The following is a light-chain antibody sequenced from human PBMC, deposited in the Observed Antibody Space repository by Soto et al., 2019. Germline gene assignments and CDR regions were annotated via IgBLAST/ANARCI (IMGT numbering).Light chain of an antibody. J-gene: IGKJ1*01. V-gene: IGKV1-39*01. CDR1: QTISTC. Sequence: DIPMTQFPSSLSASVGDRVTITGRASQTISTCFNWYQQKSGTAPKLLIYGASDLESGIPSRFSGSGSGTYFSLTISSLPPEDFAIYYCQQCITTPRTFGQGTRV. CDR2: GAS. CDR3: QQCITTPRT.